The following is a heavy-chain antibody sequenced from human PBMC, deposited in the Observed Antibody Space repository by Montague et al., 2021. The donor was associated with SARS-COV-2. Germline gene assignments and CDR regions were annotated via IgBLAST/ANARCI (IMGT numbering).Heavy chain of an antibody. CDR1: GLTFSSYY. J-gene: IGHJ6*02. CDR2: IDAVGNT. CDR3: ARDDRRASKWSYGLDV. Sequence: SLRLSCAASGLTFSSYYLTWVRQAPGRGLEWVSFIDAVGNTNYSDSVKDRFTVFRDNSKNTVYSQINSLRVEDTAIYYCARDDRRASKWSYGLDVWGPGTPVTVSS. D-gene: IGHD2-15*01. V-gene: IGHV3-53*01.